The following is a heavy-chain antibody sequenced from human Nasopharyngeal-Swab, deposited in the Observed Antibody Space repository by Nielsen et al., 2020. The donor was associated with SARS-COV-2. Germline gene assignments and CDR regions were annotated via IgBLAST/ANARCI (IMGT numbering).Heavy chain of an antibody. CDR2: INGDGSST. CDR1: GFTFSTYW. J-gene: IGHJ4*02. CDR3: ARRENGLRPLDY. V-gene: IGHV3-74*01. Sequence: ESLKISCAASGFTFSTYWMHWVRQVPGKGLVWVSRINGDGSSTFYAGSVRGRFTISRDNAKNTLYLQMNSLRAEDTAVYYCARRENGLRPLDYWGQGTLVTVSS. D-gene: IGHD3-16*01.